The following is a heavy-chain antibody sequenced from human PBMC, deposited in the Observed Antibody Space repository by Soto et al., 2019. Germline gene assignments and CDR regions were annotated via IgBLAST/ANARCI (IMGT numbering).Heavy chain of an antibody. CDR3: AREAHLREQYIWSDL. CDR1: CDSLISAHNY. CDR2: IYYTGGT. Sequence: QVKLQESGPRLLKPSQTLSLTCTVSCDSLISAHNYWAWLRHLPGQALEWHGYIYYTGGTYFNPSRRSRLGMSVDTSANQFSLHLRSVTVADMAVYYCAREAHLREQYIWSDLWGQGTLVTVSS. V-gene: IGHV4-31*03. D-gene: IGHD4-4*01. J-gene: IGHJ5*02.